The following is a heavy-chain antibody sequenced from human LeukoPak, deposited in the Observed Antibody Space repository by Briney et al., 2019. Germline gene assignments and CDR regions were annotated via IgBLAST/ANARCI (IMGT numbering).Heavy chain of an antibody. CDR1: GFNFDDYA. CDR3: AKVRPPGSYYNLAIDY. J-gene: IGHJ4*02. Sequence: GGSLRLSCAASGFNFDDYAMHWVRQAPGKGLGWVSGISWNSGVINYADSVKGRFTISRDSAKNSLYLQMNSLRLEDTALYYCAKVRPPGSYYNLAIDYWGQGTLVTVSS. D-gene: IGHD3-10*01. V-gene: IGHV3-9*01. CDR2: ISWNSGVI.